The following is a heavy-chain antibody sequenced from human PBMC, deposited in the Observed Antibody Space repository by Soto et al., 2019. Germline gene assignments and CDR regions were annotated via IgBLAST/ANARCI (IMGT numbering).Heavy chain of an antibody. CDR2: IYYSGST. CDR3: ASSIAARGDYYYGMDV. V-gene: IGHV4-30-4*01. CDR1: GGSISSGDYC. J-gene: IGHJ6*02. D-gene: IGHD6-6*01. Sequence: PSETLSLTCTVSGGSISSGDYCWSWIRQPPGKGLEWIGYIYYSGSTYYNPSLKSRVTISVDAFKSQFSLKLSSVTAADTAVYYCASSIAARGDYYYGMDVWGQGTTVTVSS.